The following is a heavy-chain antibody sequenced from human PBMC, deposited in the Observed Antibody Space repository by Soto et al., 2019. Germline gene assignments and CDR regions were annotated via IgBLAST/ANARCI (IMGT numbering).Heavy chain of an antibody. CDR1: GFTFSSYE. D-gene: IGHD2-2*01. V-gene: IGHV3-48*03. CDR3: ARERRVPAAPDYYYYYGMDV. CDR2: IKSGGSTI. Sequence: EVQLVESGGGLVQPGGSLRLSCAASGFTFSSYEMDWVRQAPGKGPEWVAYIKSGGSTIYYADSVKGRFTISRDDAKNSLYLQMNSLRVEDTATYYCARERRVPAAPDYYYYYGMDVWGQGTTVTVSS. J-gene: IGHJ6*02.